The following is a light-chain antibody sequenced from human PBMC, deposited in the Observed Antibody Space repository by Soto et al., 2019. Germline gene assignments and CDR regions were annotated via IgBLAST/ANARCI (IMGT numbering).Light chain of an antibody. Sequence: EIVLTQSPGTLSLSPGVRAILSCRDSQSVSSSYLAWYQQKPGQAPRLLIYGASSRATGIPDRFSGSGSGTDFTLTISRLEPEDFAVYYCQQYGSSQTFGGGTKVEIK. CDR2: GAS. CDR3: QQYGSSQT. J-gene: IGKJ4*01. V-gene: IGKV3-20*01. CDR1: QSVSSSY.